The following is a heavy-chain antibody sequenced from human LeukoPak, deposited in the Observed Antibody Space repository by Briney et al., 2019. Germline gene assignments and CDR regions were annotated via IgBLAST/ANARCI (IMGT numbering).Heavy chain of an antibody. D-gene: IGHD4-23*01. Sequence: WASVKVSCKASGGTFSSYAISWVRQAPGQGLEWMGGIIPIFGTANYAQKFQGRVTITRDTSASTAYMEVSSLRSEDTAVYHCARTQGVYYGGNSGAFDIWGQGTVVTVSS. J-gene: IGHJ3*02. CDR3: ARTQGVYYGGNSGAFDI. CDR1: GGTFSSYA. V-gene: IGHV1-69*05. CDR2: IIPIFGTA.